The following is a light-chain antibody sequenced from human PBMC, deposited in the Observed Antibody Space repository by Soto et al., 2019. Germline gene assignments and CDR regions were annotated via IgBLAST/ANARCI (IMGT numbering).Light chain of an antibody. J-gene: IGKJ5*01. CDR2: GVY. V-gene: IGKV3-11*01. CDR1: QSVSSN. Sequence: ILFTQSPCTLSVSPGERATLSCRASQSVSSNLAWYQQKPGQAPRLLISGVYSRATGIPARFSGSGSGTDFTLTINSLEPEDSAVYYCQQRSNWPSITFGQGTRLEIK. CDR3: QQRSNWPSIT.